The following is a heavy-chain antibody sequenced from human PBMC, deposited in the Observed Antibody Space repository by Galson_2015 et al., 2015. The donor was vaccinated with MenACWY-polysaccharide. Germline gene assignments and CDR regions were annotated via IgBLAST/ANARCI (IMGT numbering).Heavy chain of an antibody. V-gene: IGHV3-7*01. CDR1: GFIFSSCW. Sequence: SLRLSCAASGFIFSSCWMSWVRQAPGKGLEWVANIKQDGSEKYYVDSVKGRFTISRDNAKNSLYLPMNTLRVEDTGVYFCAREPNVAVVTRFDYWGQGTLVTVSS. CDR3: AREPNVAVVTRFDY. D-gene: IGHD5-18*01. CDR2: IKQDGSEK. J-gene: IGHJ4*02.